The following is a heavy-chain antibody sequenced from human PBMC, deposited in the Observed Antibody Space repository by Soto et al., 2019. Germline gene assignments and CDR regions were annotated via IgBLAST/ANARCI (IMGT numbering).Heavy chain of an antibody. CDR2: IYWDDDK. J-gene: IGHJ4*02. CDR1: GFSLSTSGVG. D-gene: IGHD3-9*01. V-gene: IGHV2-5*02. CDR3: AHSHDILTGYPLGGFDY. Sequence: SGPTLVNPTQTLTLTCTFSGFSLSTSGVGVGWIRQPPGKALEWLALIYWDDDKRYSPSLKSRLTIPKDTSKNQVVLTMTNMDPVDTATYYCAHSHDILTGYPLGGFDYWGQGTLVTVSS.